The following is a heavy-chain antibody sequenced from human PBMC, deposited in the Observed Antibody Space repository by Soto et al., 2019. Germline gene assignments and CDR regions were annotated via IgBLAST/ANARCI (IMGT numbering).Heavy chain of an antibody. Sequence: PGGSLRLSCAVSGVTLSNVWMNWVRQAPGKGLEWVSAISSSGGSTYYADSVKGRFTISRDNSKNTLYLQMNSLRAEDTAVYYCAKFSYDSSGYLFDYWGQGTLVTVSS. CDR2: ISSSGGST. V-gene: IGHV3-23*01. CDR1: GVTLSNVW. D-gene: IGHD3-22*01. CDR3: AKFSYDSSGYLFDY. J-gene: IGHJ4*02.